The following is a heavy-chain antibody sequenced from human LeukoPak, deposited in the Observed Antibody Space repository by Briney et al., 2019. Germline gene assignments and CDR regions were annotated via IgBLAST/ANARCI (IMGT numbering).Heavy chain of an antibody. CDR3: AASATSPSRYYYYGMDV. D-gene: IGHD5-24*01. V-gene: IGHV1-18*01. J-gene: IGHJ6*02. CDR1: GYTFTSHG. Sequence: ASVKVSCKASGYTFTSHGISWVRQAPGQGLEWMGWISAYNGNTNYAQKLQGRVTMTTDTSTSTAYMELRSLRSDDTAVYYCAASATSPSRYYYYGMDVWGQGTTVTVSS. CDR2: ISAYNGNT.